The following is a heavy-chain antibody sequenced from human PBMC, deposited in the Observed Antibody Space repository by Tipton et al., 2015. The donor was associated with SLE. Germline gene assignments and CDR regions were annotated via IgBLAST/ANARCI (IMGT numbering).Heavy chain of an antibody. CDR2: ISYVGST. CDR1: CASIRDDY. V-gene: IGHV4-59*12. J-gene: IGHJ6*02. D-gene: IGHD3-16*02. CDR3: ARLLRSGFIGNGGMDV. Sequence: TLSLTCTVFCASIRDDYWSWIRQPPGRGLEWIAYISYVGSTKYNPSLKSRVTISVDTSKNHFSLKLSSVTAADTAVYYCARLLRSGFIGNGGMDVWGQGTTVTVSS.